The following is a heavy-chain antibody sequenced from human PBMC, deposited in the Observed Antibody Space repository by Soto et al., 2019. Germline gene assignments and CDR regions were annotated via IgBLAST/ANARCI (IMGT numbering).Heavy chain of an antibody. D-gene: IGHD2-2*01. V-gene: IGHV1-18*01. CDR1: GYTFTSYG. CDR2: ISPYNGNT. CDR3: ARAGYCISPNCYSPDYYYGMDV. Sequence: QVQLVQSGAEVKKPGASVKVSCKASGYTFTSYGISWVRQAPGQGLEWMGWISPYNGNTNYAQKLQGRVTMTTDTSTSTADMELRSMRSDDTAVYYCARAGYCISPNCYSPDYYYGMDVWGQGTTVTVSS. J-gene: IGHJ6*02.